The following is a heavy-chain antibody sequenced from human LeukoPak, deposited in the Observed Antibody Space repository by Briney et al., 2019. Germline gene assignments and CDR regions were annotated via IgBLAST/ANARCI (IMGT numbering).Heavy chain of an antibody. Sequence: SETLSLTCTVSGGSISSSSYYWGWIRQPPGKGLEWIGSIYYSGSTYYNPSLKSRVTISVDTSKNQFSLKLSSVTAADTAVYYCARDVCSGGSCYFFYYYYMDVRGKGTTVTVSS. CDR3: ARDVCSGGSCYFFYYYYMDV. J-gene: IGHJ6*03. CDR1: GGSISSSSYY. D-gene: IGHD2-15*01. CDR2: IYYSGST. V-gene: IGHV4-39*07.